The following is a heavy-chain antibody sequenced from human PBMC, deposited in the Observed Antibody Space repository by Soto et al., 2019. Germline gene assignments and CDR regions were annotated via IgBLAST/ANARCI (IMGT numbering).Heavy chain of an antibody. CDR1: GGTFGRNA. V-gene: IGHV1-69*01. CDR2: IIPMFDTA. CDR3: ARPQGSGWRFNALDF. Sequence: QVVLVQSGAEVKNPGSSVKVSCKASGGTFGRNAINWVRQAPGQGFEWMGGIIPMFDTANHAQKFRDRIMITADESTNTAYLELKDLRSADTAIYYCARPQGSGWRFNALDFWGQGTMVTVSS. D-gene: IGHD6-19*01. J-gene: IGHJ3*01.